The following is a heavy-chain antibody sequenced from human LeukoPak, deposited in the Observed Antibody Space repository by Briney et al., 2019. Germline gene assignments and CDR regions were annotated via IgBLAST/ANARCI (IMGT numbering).Heavy chain of an antibody. Sequence: PRGSLRLSCAASGFTVSSNYMSWVRQAPGKGLEWVSVIYSGGSTYYADSVKGRFTISRDNSKNTLYLQMDSLRAEDTAVYYCAREPYYYVSGSYYGDYWGQGTLVTVSS. CDR3: AREPYYYVSGSYYGDY. D-gene: IGHD3-10*01. CDR2: IYSGGST. CDR1: GFTVSSNY. V-gene: IGHV3-66*01. J-gene: IGHJ4*02.